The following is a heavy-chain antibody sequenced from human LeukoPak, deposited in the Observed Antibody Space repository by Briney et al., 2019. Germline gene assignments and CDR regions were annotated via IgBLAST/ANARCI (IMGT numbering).Heavy chain of an antibody. Sequence: SETLSLTCTVSGGSISSYYWSWIRQPPGKGLEWIGYIYYSGSTNYNPSLKSRVTISVDTSKNQFSLKLSSVTAADTAVYYCARAPIVGAPHDAFDIWGQGTMVTVSS. CDR1: GGSISSYY. D-gene: IGHD1-26*01. CDR2: IYYSGST. V-gene: IGHV4-59*01. CDR3: ARAPIVGAPHDAFDI. J-gene: IGHJ3*02.